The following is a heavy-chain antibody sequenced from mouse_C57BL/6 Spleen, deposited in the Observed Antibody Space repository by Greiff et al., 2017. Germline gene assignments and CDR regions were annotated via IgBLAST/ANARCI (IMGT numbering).Heavy chain of an antibody. Sequence: VQLQQSGAELVKPGASVKLSCKASGYTFTSYWMQWVKQRPGQGLEWIGEIDPSDSYTNYNQKFKGKATLTVDTSSSTAYMQLSSLTSEDSAVYYCARRFYYGSDDVWGTGTTVTVSS. J-gene: IGHJ1*03. CDR1: GYTFTSYW. V-gene: IGHV1-50*01. CDR2: IDPSDSYT. D-gene: IGHD1-1*01. CDR3: ARRFYYGSDDV.